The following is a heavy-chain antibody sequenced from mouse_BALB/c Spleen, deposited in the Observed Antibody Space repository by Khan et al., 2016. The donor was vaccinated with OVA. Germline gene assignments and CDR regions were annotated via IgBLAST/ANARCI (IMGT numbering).Heavy chain of an antibody. D-gene: IGHD2-3*01. J-gene: IGHJ2*01. CDR1: GYTFTYYV. V-gene: IGHV1-81*01. CDR3: ARGDGYYVYFDY. CDR2: IYPGSDNA. Sequence: VKLLESGPELVKPGASVKMSCKASGYTFTYYVITWVKQRTGQGLEWIGEIYPGSDNAYYNERFKGKATLTADKSSNTTHMQLSSLTSEDSAVYFGARGDGYYVYFDYWGQGTTLTVSS.